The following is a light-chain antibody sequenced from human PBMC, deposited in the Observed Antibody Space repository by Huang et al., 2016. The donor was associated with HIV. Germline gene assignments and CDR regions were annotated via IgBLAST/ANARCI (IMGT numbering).Light chain of an antibody. CDR3: QQYNNWHLT. J-gene: IGKJ4*01. CDR2: GST. Sequence: IVMTQTPATLPVSPGGRATLSCRASQSVSTNLAWYQQKPGQTPRLIIYGSTTRATGVPARFSGSGSGTDSTLTINSLQSEDFGIYYCQQYNNWHLTFGGGTKV. CDR1: QSVSTN. V-gene: IGKV3-15*01.